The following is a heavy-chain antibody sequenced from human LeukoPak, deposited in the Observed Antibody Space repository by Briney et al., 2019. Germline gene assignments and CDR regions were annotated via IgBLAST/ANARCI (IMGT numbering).Heavy chain of an antibody. CDR2: IYYSGST. V-gene: IGHV4-59*01. CDR1: GGSISSYY. D-gene: IGHD3-22*01. J-gene: IGHJ3*02. CDR3: ARYSPPQYYYDSSGYPDAFGI. Sequence: PSETLSLTCTVSGGSISSYYWSWIRQPPGKGLEWIGYIYYSGSTNYNPSLKSRVTISVDTSKNQFSLKLSSVTAADTAVYYCARYSPPQYYYDSSGYPDAFGIWGQGTMVTVSS.